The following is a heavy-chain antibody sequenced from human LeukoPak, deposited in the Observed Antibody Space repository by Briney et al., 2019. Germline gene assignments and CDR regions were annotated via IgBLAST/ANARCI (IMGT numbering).Heavy chain of an antibody. CDR1: GFIFSTYS. Sequence: GGSLRLSCAASGFIFSTYSMNWVRQAPGKGLEWVSYITSSSSTIFYADSVKGRFTISRDNAKNSLYLEMNSLRDEDTAVYYCARGTDGDYWGQGTLVTVSS. CDR3: ARGTDGDY. CDR2: ITSSSSTI. J-gene: IGHJ4*02. V-gene: IGHV3-48*02. D-gene: IGHD2-2*01.